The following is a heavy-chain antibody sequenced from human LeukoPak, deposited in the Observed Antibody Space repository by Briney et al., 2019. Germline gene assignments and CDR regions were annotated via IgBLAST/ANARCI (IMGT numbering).Heavy chain of an antibody. J-gene: IGHJ3*02. Sequence: PSETLSLTCTVPGGSISSYYWSWIRQTPGKGLEWLGYIYYSVTTNYNPSLKSRVTISVDTSKNQFSLKLSSVTAADTAVYYCARHLRYCSGGSCYDSGAFDIWGQGTMVTVSS. CDR1: GGSISSYY. CDR3: ARHLRYCSGGSCYDSGAFDI. CDR2: IYYSVTT. D-gene: IGHD2-15*01. V-gene: IGHV4-59*08.